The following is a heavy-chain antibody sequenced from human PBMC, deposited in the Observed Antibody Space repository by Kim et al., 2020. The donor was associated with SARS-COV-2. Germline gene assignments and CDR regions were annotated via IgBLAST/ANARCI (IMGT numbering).Heavy chain of an antibody. J-gene: IGHJ6*02. Sequence: SETLSLTCTVSGGSISSYYWSWIRQPPGKGLEWIGYIYYSGSTNYNPSLKSRATISVDTSKNQSSLKLSAVTAADTAVYYCARPPGNYYYYYGMDVWGQGTTVTASS. V-gene: IGHV4-59*01. CDR3: ARPPGNYYYYYGMDV. CDR1: GGSISSYY. CDR2: IYYSGST.